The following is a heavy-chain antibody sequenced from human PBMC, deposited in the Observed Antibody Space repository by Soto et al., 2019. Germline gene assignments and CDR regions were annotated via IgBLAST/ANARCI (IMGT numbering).Heavy chain of an antibody. J-gene: IGHJ4*02. Sequence: PSETLSLTCAVSGASISSDYWWNWVRQPPGKGLEWIGEIYHSGSINYNPSLKSRVTISVDKSKDQVSLMVRSLSAADTAVYYCAKRGARYSPFDLWGQGTLVTVSS. V-gene: IGHV4-4*02. D-gene: IGHD2-21*01. CDR2: IYHSGSI. CDR1: GASISSDYW. CDR3: AKRGARYSPFDL.